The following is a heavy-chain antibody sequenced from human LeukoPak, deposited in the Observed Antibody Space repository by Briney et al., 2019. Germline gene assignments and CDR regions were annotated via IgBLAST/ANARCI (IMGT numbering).Heavy chain of an antibody. J-gene: IGHJ4*02. V-gene: IGHV4-59*08. CDR1: GGSFSVYY. CDR2: IYHNGGT. CDR3: ARRKGCSGGSCYGDTFDY. Sequence: PSATLSLTCTISGGSFSVYYWSWIRQPPGRGLEWIAYIYHNGGTTHNPSLKSRVTMSVDTSKNQFSLKLSSVTAADTAVYYCARRKGCSGGSCYGDTFDYWGQGTLVTVSS. D-gene: IGHD2-15*01.